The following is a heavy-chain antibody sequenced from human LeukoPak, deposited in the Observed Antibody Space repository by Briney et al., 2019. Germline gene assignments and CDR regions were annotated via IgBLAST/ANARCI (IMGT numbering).Heavy chain of an antibody. J-gene: IGHJ4*02. CDR2: ISSSSSYI. CDR1: GFTVSDHY. CDR3: ARDVVQLWLLRGYYFDY. Sequence: PGGSLRLSCAASGFTVSDHYMSWVRQAPGKGLEWVSSISSSSSYIYYADSVKGRFTISRDNAKNSLYLQMNSLRAEDTAVYYCARDVVQLWLLRGYYFDYWGQGTLVTVSS. D-gene: IGHD5-18*01. V-gene: IGHV3-21*01.